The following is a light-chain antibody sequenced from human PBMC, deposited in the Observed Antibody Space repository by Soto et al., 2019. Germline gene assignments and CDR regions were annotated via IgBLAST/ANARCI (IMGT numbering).Light chain of an antibody. CDR2: GAS. Sequence: IVMTQSPVTLSVSPGERVTLSCRASETVRTNLAWFQQKPGQTPRLLILGASTRATGIPTRFTGSGSETEFTLTIDSLQSEDLAVYYCQQYYNWPAYTFGQGTKVDIK. CDR3: QQYYNWPAYT. CDR1: ETVRTN. V-gene: IGKV3-15*01. J-gene: IGKJ2*01.